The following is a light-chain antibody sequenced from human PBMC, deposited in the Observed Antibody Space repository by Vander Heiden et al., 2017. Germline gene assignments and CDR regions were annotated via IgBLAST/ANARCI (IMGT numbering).Light chain of an antibody. CDR2: CAS. Sequence: TYAASSVTATVSDRASITCRDSPNIRRYLAWYQLKPGQAPKLLIYCASTRQSGVPSRFSGSGSGTEFTLTISSLQAEDVATYYCLQYYTSPLTFGQGTKVDIK. CDR3: LQYYTSPLT. J-gene: IGKJ1*01. CDR1: PNIRRY. V-gene: IGKV1-9*01.